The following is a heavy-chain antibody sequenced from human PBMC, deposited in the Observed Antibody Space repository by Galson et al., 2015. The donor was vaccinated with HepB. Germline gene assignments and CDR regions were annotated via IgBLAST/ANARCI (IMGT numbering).Heavy chain of an antibody. V-gene: IGHV3-73*01. CDR1: GFNFSGSA. J-gene: IGHJ4*02. CDR2: ISTRADTYAT. D-gene: IGHD3-16*01. Sequence: RLSCAASGFNFSGSAMHWVRQASGRGLEWVGLISTRADTYATRYGASARGRFTISRDDSKATAFLQMNSLQIEDTAGYYCGGGHYWGQGNLVTVSS. CDR3: GGGHY.